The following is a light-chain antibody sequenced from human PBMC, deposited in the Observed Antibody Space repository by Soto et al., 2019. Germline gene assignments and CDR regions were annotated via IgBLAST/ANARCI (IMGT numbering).Light chain of an antibody. CDR2: AAS. J-gene: IGKJ4*01. CDR1: QGISSY. V-gene: IGKV1-8*01. CDR3: QQYYSYPLT. Sequence: AIRMTQSPSSLSASTGDRVTITCRASQGISSYLAWYQQKPGKAPKLLIYAASTFQSGVPSRFSGRGSGTDFTLTISCLQSEDFATYYCQQYYSYPLTVGGGTKVEIK.